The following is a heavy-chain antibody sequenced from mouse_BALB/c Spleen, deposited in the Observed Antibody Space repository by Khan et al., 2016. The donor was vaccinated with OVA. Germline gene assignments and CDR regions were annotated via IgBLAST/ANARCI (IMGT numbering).Heavy chain of an antibody. CDR1: GYTFTDYV. Sequence: QVQLQQPGPELVKPGASVKMSCKASGYTFTDYVMNWVKQRNGQGLEWIGQIYPGSDSTYYNEKFKGKATLTADRSSSTAYMQLSNLPSEDSAVYFCARAGWDVFAYWGQGTLVTVSA. CDR3: ARAGWDVFAY. CDR2: IYPGSDST. J-gene: IGHJ3*01. V-gene: IGHV1-77*01. D-gene: IGHD4-1*01.